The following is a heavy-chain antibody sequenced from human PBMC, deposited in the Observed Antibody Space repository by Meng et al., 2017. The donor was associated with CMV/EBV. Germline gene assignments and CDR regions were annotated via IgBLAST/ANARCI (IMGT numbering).Heavy chain of an antibody. J-gene: IGHJ4*02. V-gene: IGHV1-2*02. CDR1: GYTFTGYY. Sequence: ASVKVSCKASGYTFTGYYMHWVRQAPGQGLEWMGWINPNSGGTNYAQKFQGGVTMTRDTSISTAYMELSRLRSDDTAVYYCARRYCSSTSCQRYFDYWGQGTLVTVSS. D-gene: IGHD2-2*01. CDR2: INPNSGGT. CDR3: ARRYCSSTSCQRYFDY.